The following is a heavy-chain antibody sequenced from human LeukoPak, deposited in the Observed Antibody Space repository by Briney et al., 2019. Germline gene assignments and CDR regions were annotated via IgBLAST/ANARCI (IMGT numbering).Heavy chain of an antibody. D-gene: IGHD3-22*01. CDR3: ARHPSYYYDSSGLGWYFDL. CDR2: IYYSGST. CDR1: GGSISSYY. J-gene: IGHJ2*01. Sequence: SETLSLTCTVSGGSISSYYWSWIRQPPGMGLEWIGYIYYSGSTNYNPSLKSRVTISVDTSKNQFSLKLSSVTAADTAVYYCARHPSYYYDSSGLGWYFDLWGRGTLVTVSS. V-gene: IGHV4-59*08.